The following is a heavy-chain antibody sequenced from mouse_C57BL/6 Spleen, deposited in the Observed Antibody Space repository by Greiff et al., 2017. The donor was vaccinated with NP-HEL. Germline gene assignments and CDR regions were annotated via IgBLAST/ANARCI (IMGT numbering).Heavy chain of an antibody. Sequence: QVQLKQSGPGLVQPSQSLSITCTVSGFSLTSYGVHWVRQSPGKGLEWLGVIWSGGSTDYNAAFISRLSISKDNSKSQVFFKMNSLQADDTAIYYCARGGGTGYFDVWGTGTTVTVSS. J-gene: IGHJ1*03. CDR2: IWSGGST. D-gene: IGHD4-1*01. V-gene: IGHV2-2*01. CDR1: GFSLTSYG. CDR3: ARGGGTGYFDV.